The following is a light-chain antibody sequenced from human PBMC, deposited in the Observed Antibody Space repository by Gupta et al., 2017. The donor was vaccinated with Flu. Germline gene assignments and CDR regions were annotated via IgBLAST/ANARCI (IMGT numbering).Light chain of an antibody. CDR1: ISTIGAGYD. CDR3: QSYDSSLSGSV. V-gene: IGLV1-40*01. J-gene: IGLJ3*02. CDR2: GNS. Sequence: QSVLTQPPSLSGAPGQRVTMSCAGSISTIGAGYDVHWYQPLPGTAPKLLIYGNSNRPSGVPDRFSGSKSGTSASLAITGLQAEDEADYYCQSYDSSLSGSVFGGGTKLTVL.